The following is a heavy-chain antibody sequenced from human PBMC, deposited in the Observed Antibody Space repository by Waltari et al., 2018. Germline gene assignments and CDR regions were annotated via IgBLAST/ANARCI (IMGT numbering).Heavy chain of an antibody. Sequence: QVQLQESGPGLVKPSQTLSLTCIVSGDSISSGDFYWGWIRQPAGKGLEWIGPIYRGGNTNYNPSLKSRVTISVDTSKNHLSLKLTSVTAADTAVYFWAKDHGYSLPAGWFDPWGQGTLVSVSS. CDR2: IYRGGNT. CDR3: AKDHGYSLPAGWFDP. D-gene: IGHD2-2*02. J-gene: IGHJ5*02. V-gene: IGHV4-61*02. CDR1: GDSISSGDFY.